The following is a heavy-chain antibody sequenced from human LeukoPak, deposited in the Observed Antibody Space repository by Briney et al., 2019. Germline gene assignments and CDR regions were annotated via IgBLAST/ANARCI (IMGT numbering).Heavy chain of an antibody. V-gene: IGHV3-30*04. CDR2: ISYDGSNK. CDR3: AREKTATYDAFDI. D-gene: IGHD2-15*01. CDR1: GFTFSSYA. J-gene: IGHJ3*02. Sequence: GGPLRLSCAASGFTFSSYAMHWVRQAPGKGLEWVAVISYDGSNKYYADSVKGRFTISRDNSKNTLYLQMNSLRADDTAVYYCAREKTATYDAFDIWGQGTMVTVSS.